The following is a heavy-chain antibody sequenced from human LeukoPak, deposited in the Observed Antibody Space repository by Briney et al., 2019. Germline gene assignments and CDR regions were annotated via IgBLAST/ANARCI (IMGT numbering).Heavy chain of an antibody. J-gene: IGHJ6*03. CDR1: GYTLTELS. Sequence: ASVTVSCKVSGYTLTELSMHWVRQAPGKGLEWMGGFDPEDGETIYAQKFQGRVTMTEDTSTDTAYMELSSLRSEDTAVYYCATGRRYYDSSGYYYYYYYCMDVWGKGTTVTVSS. D-gene: IGHD3-22*01. CDR2: FDPEDGET. CDR3: ATGRRYYDSSGYYYYYYYCMDV. V-gene: IGHV1-24*01.